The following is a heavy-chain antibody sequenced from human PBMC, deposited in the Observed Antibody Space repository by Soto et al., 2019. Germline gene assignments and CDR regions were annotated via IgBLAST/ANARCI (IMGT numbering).Heavy chain of an antibody. CDR2: IYYSGST. D-gene: IGHD4-17*01. CDR3: ARVLRTTTVTRFDY. J-gene: IGHJ4*02. Sequence: SETLSLTCTVSGGSISSYYLSWIRQPPGKGLEWIGYIYYSGSTNYNPSLKSRVTISVDTSKNQFSLKLSSVTAADTAVYYCARVLRTTTVTRFDYWGQGTLVTVSS. V-gene: IGHV4-59*08. CDR1: GGSISSYY.